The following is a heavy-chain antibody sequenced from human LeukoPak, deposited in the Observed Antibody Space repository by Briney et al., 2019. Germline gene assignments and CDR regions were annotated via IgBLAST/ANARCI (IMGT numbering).Heavy chain of an antibody. CDR2: ISGGTGSP. V-gene: IGHV1-3*01. Sequence: GAPVKVSCKASGYTFTSYGISWVRQAPGQAPEWMGWISGGTGSPKYSQRFQGRVTITRDTSARTAYMALSSLRPTDTAVYFCARGRYYSDSSYYYFDSWGQGTLVTVSS. CDR1: GYTFTSYG. D-gene: IGHD3-22*01. J-gene: IGHJ4*02. CDR3: ARGRYYSDSSYYYFDS.